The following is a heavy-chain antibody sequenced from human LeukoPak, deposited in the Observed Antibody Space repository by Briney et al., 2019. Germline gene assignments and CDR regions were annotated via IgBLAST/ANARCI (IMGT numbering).Heavy chain of an antibody. CDR1: GGSLSSGDYF. J-gene: IGHJ6*03. V-gene: IGHV4-30-4*08. CDR3: ARDASTGSRLYYYMDV. Sequence: KTSETLSLTCNVSGGSLSSGDYFWSWIRQPPGKGLEWIGYIYYSGSTYYNPSLKSRVTISVDTSKNQFSLKLSSVTAADTAVYYCARDASTGSRLYYYMDVWGKGTTVTVSS. D-gene: IGHD3-22*01. CDR2: IYYSGST.